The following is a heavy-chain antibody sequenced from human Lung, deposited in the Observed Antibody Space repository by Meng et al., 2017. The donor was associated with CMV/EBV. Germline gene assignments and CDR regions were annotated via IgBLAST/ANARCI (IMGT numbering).Heavy chain of an antibody. CDR3: ARALFQPWPTRTGYYGMDV. CDR1: GFTFSSYG. Sequence: GGSLRLSCAASGFTFSSYGMHWVRQAPGKGLEWVAFIRYDGSNKYYADSVKGRFTISRDNSKNTLYLQMNSLRAEDTAVYYCARALFQPWPTRTGYYGMDVWGQGTTVTVSS. CDR2: IRYDGSNK. V-gene: IGHV3-30*02. D-gene: IGHD6-19*01. J-gene: IGHJ6*02.